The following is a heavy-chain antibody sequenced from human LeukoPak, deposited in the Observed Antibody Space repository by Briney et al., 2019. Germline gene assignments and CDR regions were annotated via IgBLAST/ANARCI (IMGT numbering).Heavy chain of an antibody. CDR2: ISSSSSHI. V-gene: IGHV3-21*01. J-gene: IGHJ4*02. CDR1: GFTFSSYS. Sequence: GGSLRPSCAASGFTFSSYSMNWVRQAPGKGLEWVSSISSSSSHIYYADSVKGRFTISRDNAKNSLYLQMNSLRAEDTAVYYCARSAGAADYWGQGTLVTVSS. CDR3: ARSAGAADY.